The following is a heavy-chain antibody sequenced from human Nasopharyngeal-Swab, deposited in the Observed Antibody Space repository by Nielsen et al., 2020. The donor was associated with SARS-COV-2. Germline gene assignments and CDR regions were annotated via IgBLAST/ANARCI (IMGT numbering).Heavy chain of an antibody. D-gene: IGHD5-12*01. Sequence: VKVSCKASGYTFTGYYMHWVRRAPGQGLEWMGWINPNSGGTNYAQKFQGRVTMTRDTSISTAYMELSRLRSDDTAVYYCARAKYSGYEVYYWGQGTLVTVSS. CDR2: INPNSGGT. CDR1: GYTFTGYY. CDR3: ARAKYSGYEVYY. V-gene: IGHV1-2*02. J-gene: IGHJ4*02.